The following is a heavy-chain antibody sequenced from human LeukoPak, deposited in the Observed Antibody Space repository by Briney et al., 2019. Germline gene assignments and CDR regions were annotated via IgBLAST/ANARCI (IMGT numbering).Heavy chain of an antibody. J-gene: IGHJ4*02. D-gene: IGHD6-13*01. CDR2: INPNSGGT. CDR1: GYTFTGYY. CDR3: ARTSSSWYYFDY. Sequence: GASVKVSCKASGYTFTGYYMHWVRQAPGHGLEWMGWINPNSGGTNYAQKFQGRVTMTRDTSISTAYMELSRLRSDDTAVYYCARTSSSWYYFDYWGQGTLVTVSS. V-gene: IGHV1-2*02.